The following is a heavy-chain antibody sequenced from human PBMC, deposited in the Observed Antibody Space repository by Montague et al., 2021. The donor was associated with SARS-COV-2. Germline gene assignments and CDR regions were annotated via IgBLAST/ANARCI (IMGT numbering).Heavy chain of an antibody. CDR2: INHTGSA. CDR3: ARGQVTISGVLIFIPAAGPLDV. CDR1: SGSFSDYY. D-gene: IGHD3-3*01. Sequence: SETLSLTCAVYSGSFSDYYWTWVRQPPGKGLEWIGEINHTGSASYNPSLKSRVTLSKDTPKNQFSLKLQSLTAADTAVYYCARGQVTISGVLIFIPAAGPLDVWGQGTLVTVSS. V-gene: IGHV4-34*01. J-gene: IGHJ3*01.